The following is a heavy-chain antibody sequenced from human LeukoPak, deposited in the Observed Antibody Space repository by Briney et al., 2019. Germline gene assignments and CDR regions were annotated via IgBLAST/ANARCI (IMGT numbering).Heavy chain of an antibody. CDR2: IHPDGTEK. D-gene: IGHD3-3*01. J-gene: IGHJ4*02. Sequence: PGGSLRLSCAAPGLTFTNYWMHWVRQAPGKGLESVAYIHPDGTEKYYMESLRGRFAISRDNAKNSFYLQMSNLRDEDTAVYYCTSRYDFWSGYQGYYFDFWGQGSLVTVSS. CDR1: GLTFTNYW. V-gene: IGHV3-7*01. CDR3: TSRYDFWSGYQGYYFDF.